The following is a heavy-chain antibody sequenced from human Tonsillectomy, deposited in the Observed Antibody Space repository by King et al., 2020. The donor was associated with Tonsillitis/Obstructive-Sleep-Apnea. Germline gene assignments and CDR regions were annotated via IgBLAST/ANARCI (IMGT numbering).Heavy chain of an antibody. J-gene: IGHJ5*02. V-gene: IGHV3-9*01. D-gene: IGHD3-3*01. CDR1: GFTFDNFG. CDR3: AKGVLRFLEWLLWGGDWFDA. CDR2: ISWNSNSI. Sequence: QLVQSGGGLVQPGRSLRLSCAASGFTFDNFGMHWVRQAPGRGLEWVSGISWNSNSIVCADSVKGRFTISRDNANNSLSLQMNSLRVEDTAFYYCAKGVLRFLEWLLWGGDWFDAWGQGTLVTVSS.